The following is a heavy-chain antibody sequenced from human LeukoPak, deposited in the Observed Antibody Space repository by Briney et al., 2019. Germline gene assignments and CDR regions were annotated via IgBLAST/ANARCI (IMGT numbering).Heavy chain of an antibody. CDR3: AKAPRFGDHATEYYYYYMDV. D-gene: IGHD3-3*01. CDR1: GFTLSSYE. J-gene: IGHJ6*03. Sequence: GGSLRLSCTVSGFTLSSYEMTWFRQAPGKGLEWVSTISGSGGFTYYADSVKGRFTISRDNSKNTLYLQMSSLRAEDTAVYYCAKAPRFGDHATEYYYYYMDVWGKGTTVTVSS. V-gene: IGHV3-23*01. CDR2: ISGSGGFT.